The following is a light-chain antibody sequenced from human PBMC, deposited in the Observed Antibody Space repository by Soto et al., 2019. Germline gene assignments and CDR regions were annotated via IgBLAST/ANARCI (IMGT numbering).Light chain of an antibody. CDR3: QTWASGVPV. J-gene: IGLJ2*01. CDR2: FNIDGSH. Sequence: QPVLTQSPSASASLGASVKLTCTLSSGHSRYAIAWHQQQPEKAPRFLMKFNIDGSHTKGDGIPDRFSGSSSGAERYLTISSLQSEDEADYYCQTWASGVPVFGGGIKLTVL. V-gene: IGLV4-69*01. CDR1: SGHSRYA.